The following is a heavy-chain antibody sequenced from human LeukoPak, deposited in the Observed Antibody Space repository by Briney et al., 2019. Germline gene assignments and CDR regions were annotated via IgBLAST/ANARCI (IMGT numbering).Heavy chain of an antibody. CDR2: IGTAGDP. Sequence: GGSLRLSCAASGFTFSSYDMHWVRHATGKGLEWVSAIGTAGDPYYPGYVKGRFTISRENAKNSLYLQMISLRAGDTAVYYCARGLRYCSGGSCYDSDAFDIWGQGTMVTVSS. CDR1: GFTFSSYD. V-gene: IGHV3-13*05. CDR3: ARGLRYCSGGSCYDSDAFDI. D-gene: IGHD2-15*01. J-gene: IGHJ3*02.